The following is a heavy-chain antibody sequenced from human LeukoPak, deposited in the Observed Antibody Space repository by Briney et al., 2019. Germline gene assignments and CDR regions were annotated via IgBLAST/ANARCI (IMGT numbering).Heavy chain of an antibody. D-gene: IGHD3-22*01. CDR1: GYTFTGYY. V-gene: IGHV1-2*02. CDR3: ARAPIYYYDSSGYYYFDY. J-gene: IGHJ4*02. Sequence: ASVKVSCKASGYTFTGYYMHWVRQAPGQGLEWMGWINPNSGGTNYAQKFQGRVTMTRDTSISTAYMELSRLRSDDMAVYYCARAPIYYYDSSGYYYFDYWGQGTLVTVSS. CDR2: INPNSGGT.